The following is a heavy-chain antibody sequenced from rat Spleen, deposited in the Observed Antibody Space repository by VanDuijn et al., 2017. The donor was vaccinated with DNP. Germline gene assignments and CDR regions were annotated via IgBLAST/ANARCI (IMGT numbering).Heavy chain of an antibody. CDR3: ETQTYYGMGKFDY. V-gene: IGHV5S13*01. Sequence: EVQLVESGGGLVQPGRSLKLSCVASGLIFSNYGMAWVRQAPTKGLEWVAVINPGGGNSYYRDSVKGRFTISRDNAKNTQYLQMDSLRSEDTATYYCETQTYYGMGKFDYWGQGVMVTVSS. J-gene: IGHJ2*01. D-gene: IGHD1-9*01. CDR1: GLIFSNYG. CDR2: INPGGGNS.